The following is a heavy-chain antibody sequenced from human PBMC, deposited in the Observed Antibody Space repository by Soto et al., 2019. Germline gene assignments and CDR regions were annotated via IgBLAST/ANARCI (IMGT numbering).Heavy chain of an antibody. CDR2: INPNSGGT. D-gene: IGHD4-17*01. J-gene: IGHJ4*02. CDR3: ARAHGDYGNDC. V-gene: IGHV1-2*02. CDR1: GYNFNGYY. Sequence: SEKVSCKXSGYNFNGYYMHWVRQAPGQGLEWMGWINPNSGGTNYAQKLQGRVTMTGDTSISTAYMELSRLTSDDTAVYYCARAHGDYGNDCWGQGTLVTVSS.